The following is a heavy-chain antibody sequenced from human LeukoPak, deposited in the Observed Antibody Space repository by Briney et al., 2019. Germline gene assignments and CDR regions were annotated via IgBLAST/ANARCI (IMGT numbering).Heavy chain of an antibody. Sequence: SQTLSLTCTVSGGSISSGDYYWSWIRQPPGKGLEWIGYIYYSGSTYYNPSLKSRVTISVDTSKNQFSLKLSSVTAADTAVYYCARTPSYSYRNFDYWGQGTLVTVSS. CDR2: IYYSGST. J-gene: IGHJ4*02. CDR3: ARTPSYSYRNFDY. CDR1: GGSISSGDYY. D-gene: IGHD5-18*01. V-gene: IGHV4-30-4*08.